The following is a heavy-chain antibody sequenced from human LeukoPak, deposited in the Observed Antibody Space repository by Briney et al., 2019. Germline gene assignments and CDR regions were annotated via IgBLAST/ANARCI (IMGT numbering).Heavy chain of an antibody. D-gene: IGHD2-21*01. CDR1: GFTFRTSW. V-gene: IGHV3-23*01. CDR3: AKAPVWNYYYGLDV. Sequence: GGSLRLSCGASGFTFRTSWMSWVRHAPGKGLEWVSGITTSGSTYYADSVKGRFTISRENSNNTLYLHMDSLRAEDTAVYYCAKAPVWNYYYGLDVWGQGTTVTVSS. CDR2: ITTSGST. J-gene: IGHJ6*02.